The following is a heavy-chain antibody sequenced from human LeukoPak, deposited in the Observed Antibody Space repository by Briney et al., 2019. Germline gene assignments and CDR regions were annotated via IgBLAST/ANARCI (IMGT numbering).Heavy chain of an antibody. CDR2: IYYSGST. J-gene: IGHJ4*01. CDR3: ARGWTLKTPLGRVAGTSSRRRRYFDY. V-gene: IGHV4-39*07. D-gene: IGHD6-19*01. Sequence: PSETLSLTCTVSGGSISSSSYYWGWIRQPPGKGLEWIGSIYYSGSTYYNPSLKSRVTISVDTSKNQFSLKLSSVTAADTATYYCARGWTLKTPLGRVAGTSSRRRRYFDYWGQGTLVTVSS. CDR1: GGSISSSSYY.